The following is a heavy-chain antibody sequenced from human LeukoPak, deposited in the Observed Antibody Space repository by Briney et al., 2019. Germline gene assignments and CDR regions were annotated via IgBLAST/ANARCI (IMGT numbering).Heavy chain of an antibody. CDR3: AKGRSGYTSAPDD. Sequence: GGSLRLSCAASGFTFDDYAMHWIRQAPGKGLERVSGINWNSGTVAYADSVKGRFTISREKAKNSLYLQMNSLRAEDTALYYCAKGRSGYTSAPDDWGQGTLVTVSS. J-gene: IGHJ4*02. CDR2: INWNSGTV. CDR1: GFTFDDYA. D-gene: IGHD3-22*01. V-gene: IGHV3-9*01.